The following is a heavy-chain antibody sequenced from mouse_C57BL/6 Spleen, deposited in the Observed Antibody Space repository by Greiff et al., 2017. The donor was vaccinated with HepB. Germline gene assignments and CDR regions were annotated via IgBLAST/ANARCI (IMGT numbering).Heavy chain of an antibody. CDR1: GYTFTDYY. V-gene: IGHV1-26*01. CDR2: INPNNGGT. J-gene: IGHJ3*01. CDR3: ARSRCRQRRGFAY. Sequence: EVQLQQSGPELVKPGASVKISCKASGYTFTDYYMNWVKQSHGKSLEWIGDINPNNGGTSYNQKFKGKATLTVDKSSSTAYMELRSLTSEDSAVYYCARSRCRQRRGFAYWGQGTLVTVAA. D-gene: IGHD3-2*02.